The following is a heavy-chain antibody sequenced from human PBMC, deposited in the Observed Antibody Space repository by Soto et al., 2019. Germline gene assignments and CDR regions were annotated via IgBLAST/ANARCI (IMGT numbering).Heavy chain of an antibody. Sequence: EVQLLESGGALVQPGGSLRLSSVASGFTFSSYWMHWVRQAPGKGLVWVSSISNDGSSIYADPVKGRFTISRDNAKNTLYLQMNSLRAEDTAVYYCARWPNKSPQNWDQGTLVIVSP. V-gene: IGHV3-74*01. CDR2: ISNDGSS. J-gene: IGHJ1*01. CDR3: ARWPNKSPQN. CDR1: GFTFSSYW.